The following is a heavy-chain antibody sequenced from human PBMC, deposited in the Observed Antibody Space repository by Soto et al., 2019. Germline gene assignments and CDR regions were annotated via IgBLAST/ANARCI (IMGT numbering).Heavy chain of an antibody. CDR2: INAHSGGT. CDR3: AKDLTRQLAYWLDP. J-gene: IGHJ5*02. CDR1: GFSFTGYY. V-gene: IGHV1-2*02. Sequence: QVQLVQSGAAVKKPGASVKVSCKASGFSFTGYYIHWLRQAPGQGLEWMGWINAHSGGTEYAQKFHGRVTLTRDMSIATAYLTLTSLTSDDTALYYCAKDLTRQLAYWLDPWGQGTQVNVSS. D-gene: IGHD6-6*01.